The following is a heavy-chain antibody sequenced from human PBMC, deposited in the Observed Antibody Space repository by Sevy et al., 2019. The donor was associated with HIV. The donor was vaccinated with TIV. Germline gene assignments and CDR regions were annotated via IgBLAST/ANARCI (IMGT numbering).Heavy chain of an antibody. CDR2: VSYTGET. CDR1: GDSITSSRHY. Sequence: SETLSLTCTVSGDSITSSRHYWSWIRQPPGKGLEWIGSVSYTGETFFSPSLKSRGTISVDASKNQFSLRLTSVTAADTAVYYCGRRVDRDLVPWGAFDYWGQGTLVTVSS. D-gene: IGHD5-18*01. CDR3: GRRVDRDLVPWGAFDY. V-gene: IGHV4-39*01. J-gene: IGHJ4*02.